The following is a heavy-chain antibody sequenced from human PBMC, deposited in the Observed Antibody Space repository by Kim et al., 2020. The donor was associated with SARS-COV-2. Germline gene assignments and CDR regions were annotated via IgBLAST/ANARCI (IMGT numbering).Heavy chain of an antibody. Sequence: GGSLRLSCAASGFTFSSYAMSWVRQAPGKGLEWVSAISGSGGSTYYADSVKGRFTIARDNSKNTLYLQMNSLRAEDTAVYYCANTYGSSITMVRGVPSNYYGMDVWGQGTTVTVSS. V-gene: IGHV3-23*01. CDR3: ANTYGSSITMVRGVPSNYYGMDV. J-gene: IGHJ6*02. CDR1: GFTFSSYA. D-gene: IGHD3-10*01. CDR2: ISGSGGST.